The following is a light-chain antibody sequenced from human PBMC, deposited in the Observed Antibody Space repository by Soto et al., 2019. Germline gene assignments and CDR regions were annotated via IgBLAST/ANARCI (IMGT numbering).Light chain of an antibody. CDR1: QSVTSSY. Sequence: EIVLTQSPGTLSLSPGERATLSCRASQSVTSSYLAWYQHRPGQAPRLLIYGASSRATGIPDRFSGSGSGKDFTLTISRLEPEDLAVYYCQQYGGSPLTFGQGTKVEIK. CDR2: GAS. CDR3: QQYGGSPLT. J-gene: IGKJ2*01. V-gene: IGKV3-20*01.